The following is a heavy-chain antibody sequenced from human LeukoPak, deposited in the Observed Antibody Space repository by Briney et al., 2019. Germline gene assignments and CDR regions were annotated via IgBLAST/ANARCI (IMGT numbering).Heavy chain of an antibody. V-gene: IGHV4-34*01. Sequence: PSETLSLTCAVYGGSFSGYYWSWIRQPPGKGRDWIGEINHSGSTNYNPSLKSRVTISVDTSKNQFSLKLSSVTAADTAVYYCARGQRSRDIVVVPAPGHFDYWGQGTLVTVSS. CDR3: ARGQRSRDIVVVPAPGHFDY. J-gene: IGHJ4*02. CDR2: INHSGST. CDR1: GGSFSGYY. D-gene: IGHD2-2*01.